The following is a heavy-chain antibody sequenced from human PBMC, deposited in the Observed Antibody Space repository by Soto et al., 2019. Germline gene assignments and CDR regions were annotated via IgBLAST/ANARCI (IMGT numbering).Heavy chain of an antibody. CDR2: IYYSGST. CDR3: ARHKSVYGDYAISHGTLDY. Sequence: QLQLQESGPGLVKPSETLSLTCTVSGGSISSSSYYWGWIRQPPGKGLEWIGSIYYSGSTYYNPSLKSRVTISVDTSKNQFSLKLSSVTAAYTAVYYCARHKSVYGDYAISHGTLDYWGQGTLVTASS. D-gene: IGHD4-17*01. CDR1: GGSISSSSYY. J-gene: IGHJ4*02. V-gene: IGHV4-39*01.